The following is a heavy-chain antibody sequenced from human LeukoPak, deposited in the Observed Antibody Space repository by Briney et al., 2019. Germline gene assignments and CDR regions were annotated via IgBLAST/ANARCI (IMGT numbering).Heavy chain of an antibody. Sequence: GGSLRLSCAASGFTFSSYAMSWVRQAPGKELEWVSAISGSGGSTYYADSVKGRFTISRDNSKNTLYLQMNSLRAEDTAVYYCAKDTPHRLGVTTVRSFDYWGQGTLVTVSS. D-gene: IGHD4-17*01. V-gene: IGHV3-23*01. J-gene: IGHJ4*02. CDR2: ISGSGGST. CDR3: AKDTPHRLGVTTVRSFDY. CDR1: GFTFSSYA.